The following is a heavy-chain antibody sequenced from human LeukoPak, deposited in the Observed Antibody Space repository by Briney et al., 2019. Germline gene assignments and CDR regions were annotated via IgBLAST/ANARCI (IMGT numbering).Heavy chain of an antibody. CDR3: ARGSYGGNYFDS. Sequence: PGGSLRLSCAASGFTFSSYEMNWVRQAPGKGLEWVSYISTRGSTIYYADSVKGRFTISRDNAKNSLYLQMNSLRAEDTAVYYCARGSYGGNYFDSWGQGTLVTVS. CDR1: GFTFSSYE. CDR2: ISTRGSTI. V-gene: IGHV3-48*03. D-gene: IGHD4-23*01. J-gene: IGHJ4*02.